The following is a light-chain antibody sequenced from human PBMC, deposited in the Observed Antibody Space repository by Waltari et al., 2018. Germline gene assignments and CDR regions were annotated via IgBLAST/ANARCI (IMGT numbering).Light chain of an antibody. J-gene: IGLJ3*02. CDR2: DVV. CDR3: CSYAGAYTFV. V-gene: IGLV2-11*01. CDR1: INDVGVADY. Sequence: QSALPQPHSVSASPGQSVTIPCSGSINDVGVADYVSWYQQLPGKAPKLILYDVVKRPSGVASRFSGSKYGTTASLTISGLQTDDEATYYCCSYAGAYTFVFGGGTKLTVL.